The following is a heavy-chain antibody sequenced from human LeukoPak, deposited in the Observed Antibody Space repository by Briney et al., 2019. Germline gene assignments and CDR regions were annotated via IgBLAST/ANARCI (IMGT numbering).Heavy chain of an antibody. CDR3: ARPTRYCSGGSCSGTYYFDY. V-gene: IGHV5-51*01. D-gene: IGHD2-15*01. CDR1: GYSFTNQW. CDR2: IYPGDSDT. Sequence: GESLKISCKGSGYSFTNQWIGWVRQMPGKGLEWMGIIYPGDSDTRYSPSFQGQVTISADKSISTAYLQWSSLKASDTAMYYCARPTRYCSGGSCSGTYYFDYWGQGTLVTVSS. J-gene: IGHJ4*02.